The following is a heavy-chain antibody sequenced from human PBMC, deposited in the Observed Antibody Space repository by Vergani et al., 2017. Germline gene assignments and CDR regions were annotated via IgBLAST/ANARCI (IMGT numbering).Heavy chain of an antibody. J-gene: IGHJ4*02. D-gene: IGHD3-16*02. V-gene: IGHV2-5*02. CDR2: IYWDDDQ. Sequence: QITLKESGPTLVKPTQTLTLTCTFSGFSLSTSGVGVGWIRQPPGKALEWLALIYWDDDQRYSPSLKSRLTITKDTSKNQVVLTMTNMYPVDTATYYCEHSGNDYVWGSYRREGNYFDYWGQGTLVTVSS. CDR1: GFSLSTSGVG. CDR3: EHSGNDYVWGSYRREGNYFDY.